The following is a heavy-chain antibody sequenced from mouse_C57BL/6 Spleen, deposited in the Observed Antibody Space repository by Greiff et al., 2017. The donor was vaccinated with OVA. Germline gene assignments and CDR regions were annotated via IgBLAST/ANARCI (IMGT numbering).Heavy chain of an antibody. J-gene: IGHJ3*01. CDR2: ISSGSSTT. Sequence: EVQLVESGGGLVKPGGSLKLSCAASGFTFSDYGMHWVRQAPEKGLEWVAYISSGSSTTYYADTVKGRFTISRDNAKNTLFLQMTSLRSEDTAMYYCARDPAWFAYWGQGTLVTVSA. V-gene: IGHV5-17*01. CDR1: GFTFSDYG. CDR3: ARDPAWFAY.